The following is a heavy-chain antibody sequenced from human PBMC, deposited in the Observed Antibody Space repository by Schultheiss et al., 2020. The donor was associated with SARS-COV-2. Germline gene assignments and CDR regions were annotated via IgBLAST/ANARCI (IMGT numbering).Heavy chain of an antibody. J-gene: IGHJ3*02. CDR3: ARVRVVATSADAFDI. CDR2: INPNSGGT. D-gene: IGHD5-12*01. V-gene: IGHV1-2*06. CDR1: GYTFTGYY. Sequence: ASVKVSCKASGYTFTGYYMHWVRQAPGQGLEWMGRINPNSGGTNYAQKFQGRVTMTRDTSISTAYMELSRLRSDDTAVYYCARVRVVATSADAFDIWGQGTMVTVSS.